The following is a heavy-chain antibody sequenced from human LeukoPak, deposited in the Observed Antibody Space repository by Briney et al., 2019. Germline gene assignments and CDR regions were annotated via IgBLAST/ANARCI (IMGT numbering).Heavy chain of an antibody. CDR2: IFSSGRN. D-gene: IGHD3-16*01. J-gene: IGHJ4*02. CDR1: GGSISGYY. Sequence: SETLSLTCNVSGGSISGYYWSWIRQPAGKGLEWMGRIFSSGRNNYNPSLKSRLMVAVDPSKNQFSLRLSSVTAADTAVYYCAREAGDYDAGGHPPTPYYFDLWGQGTLVSVSS. V-gene: IGHV4-4*07. CDR3: AREAGDYDAGGHPPTPYYFDL.